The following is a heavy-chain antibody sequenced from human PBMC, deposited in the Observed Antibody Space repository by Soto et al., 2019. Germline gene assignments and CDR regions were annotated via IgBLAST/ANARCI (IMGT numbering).Heavy chain of an antibody. J-gene: IGHJ6*02. CDR2: ISSNGGST. V-gene: IGHV3-64D*08. CDR1: GFTFSSYA. Sequence: GGSLRLSCSASGFTFSSYAMHWVRQAPGKGLEYVSAISSNGGSTYYADSVKGRFTISRDNSKNTLYLQMSSLRAEDTAVYYCVKDGEEQLVLKASYYYYGMDVWGQGTTVTVSS. D-gene: IGHD6-6*01. CDR3: VKDGEEQLVLKASYYYYGMDV.